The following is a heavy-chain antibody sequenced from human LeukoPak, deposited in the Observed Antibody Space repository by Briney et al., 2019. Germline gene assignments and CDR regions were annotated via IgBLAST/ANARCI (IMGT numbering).Heavy chain of an antibody. CDR2: IKQDGSEK. CDR1: RFTFSSYW. V-gene: IGHV3-7*01. J-gene: IGHJ4*02. D-gene: IGHD5-18*01. Sequence: GGSLRLSCAASRFTFSSYWMSWVRQAPGKGLEWVANIKQDGSEKYYVDSVKGRFTISRDNAKNSLALQMNSLRAEDTAVYYCARAMVDTASDFDYWGQGTLVTVSS. CDR3: ARAMVDTASDFDY.